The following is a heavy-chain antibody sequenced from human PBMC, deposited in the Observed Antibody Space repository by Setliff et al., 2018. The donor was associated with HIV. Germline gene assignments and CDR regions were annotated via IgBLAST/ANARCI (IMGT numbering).Heavy chain of an antibody. CDR2: LDRDDGEK. Sequence: GGSVKVSCKVYGYSLTELSMHWVRQAPGKGLEWLGVLDRDDGEKFYAQKFQGRVTMTEDTSTNTAYMELRSLRSEDTAVYSCAAEVVGPTLGAFDYWGLGTLVTVSS. CDR1: GYSLTELS. D-gene: IGHD1-26*01. CDR3: AAEVVGPTLGAFDY. V-gene: IGHV1-24*01. J-gene: IGHJ4*02.